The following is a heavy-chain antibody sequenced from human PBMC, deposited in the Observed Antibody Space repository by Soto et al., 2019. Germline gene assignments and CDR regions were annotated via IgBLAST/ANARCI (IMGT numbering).Heavy chain of an antibody. J-gene: IGHJ3*02. V-gene: IGHV6-1*01. CDR2: TYYRSKWYN. CDR3: AREKSGWPLDAWDI. CDR1: GDSVSSNSAA. Sequence: SQTLSLSCVISGDSVSSNSAAWNWIRQSPSRGLEWLGRTYYRSKWYNEYAVSVKSQITINTDTHKNQLSMHLHSVTPECTAVYYCAREKSGWPLDAWDIWGQGTMVTISS. D-gene: IGHD6-19*01.